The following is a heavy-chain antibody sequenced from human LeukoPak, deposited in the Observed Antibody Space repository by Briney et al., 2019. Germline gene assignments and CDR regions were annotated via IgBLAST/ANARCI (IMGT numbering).Heavy chain of an antibody. CDR3: AKAIVVVPAARPDYHDY. J-gene: IGHJ4*02. CDR2: IRYDGSNK. CDR1: GFTFSSYG. V-gene: IGHV3-30*02. D-gene: IGHD2-2*01. Sequence: PGGSLRLSCAASGFTFSSYGMHWVRRAPGKGLEWVAFIRYDGSNKYYADSVKGRFTISRDNSKNTLYLQMNSLRAEDTAVYYCAKAIVVVPAARPDYHDYWGQGTLVTVSS.